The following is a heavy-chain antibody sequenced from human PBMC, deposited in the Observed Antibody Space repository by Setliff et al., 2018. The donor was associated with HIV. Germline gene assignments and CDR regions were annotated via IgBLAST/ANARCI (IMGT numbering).Heavy chain of an antibody. Sequence: SVKVSCKASRSTFNSHTINWVRQAPGQGLDWMGRIIPILGVANYAQRFQGKVTITADKSTSTAYMELTSLRFDDTAMYYCVRGVQSPPHISYYYMDVWGEGTMVTVSS. J-gene: IGHJ6*03. CDR1: RSTFNSHT. V-gene: IGHV1-69*02. CDR2: IIPILGVA. CDR3: VRGVQSPPHISYYYMDV. D-gene: IGHD3-3*01.